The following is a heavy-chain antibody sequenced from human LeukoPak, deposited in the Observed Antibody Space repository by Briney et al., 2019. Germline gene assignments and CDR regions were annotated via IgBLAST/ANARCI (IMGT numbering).Heavy chain of an antibody. D-gene: IGHD6-13*01. Sequence: PSETLSLTCAVSGGSISSGGYSWRWIRQPPGKGLEWIGYIYHSGSTYYNPSLKSRVTISVDRSKNQFSLKLSSVTAADTAVYYCAREWAAHGQLVPYYFDYWGQGTLVTVSS. CDR1: GGSISSGGYS. J-gene: IGHJ4*02. CDR2: IYHSGST. V-gene: IGHV4-30-2*01. CDR3: AREWAAHGQLVPYYFDY.